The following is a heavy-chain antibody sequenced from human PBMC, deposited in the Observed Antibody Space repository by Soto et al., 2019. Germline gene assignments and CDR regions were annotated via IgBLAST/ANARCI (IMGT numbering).Heavy chain of an antibody. CDR2: ISYDGSNK. CDR3: ATYCSGGSCPDY. D-gene: IGHD2-15*01. CDR1: GFTFSSYA. J-gene: IGHJ4*02. Sequence: QVQLVESGGGVVQSGRSLRLSCAASGFTFSSYAMHWVRQAPGKGLEWVAVISYDGSNKYYADSVKGRFTISRDNSKNTLYLQMNSLRAEDTAVYYCATYCSGGSCPDYWGQGTLVTVSS. V-gene: IGHV3-30-3*01.